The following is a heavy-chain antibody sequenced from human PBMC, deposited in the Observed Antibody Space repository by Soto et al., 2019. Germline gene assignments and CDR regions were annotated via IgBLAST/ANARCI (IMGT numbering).Heavy chain of an antibody. J-gene: IGHJ3*02. D-gene: IGHD3-22*01. CDR2: FSAYNGNT. Sequence: QVQLVQSGAEVKKPGASVKVSCKASGYTFTSYGISCVRQAPGQGLEWMGWFSAYNGNTNYAQKLQGRVTMTTATSASTAYRELRSLRSGDTAVYYCARDAYYSDSSGQRDAFDIWGQGTMVTVSS. CDR1: GYTFTSYG. V-gene: IGHV1-18*01. CDR3: ARDAYYSDSSGQRDAFDI.